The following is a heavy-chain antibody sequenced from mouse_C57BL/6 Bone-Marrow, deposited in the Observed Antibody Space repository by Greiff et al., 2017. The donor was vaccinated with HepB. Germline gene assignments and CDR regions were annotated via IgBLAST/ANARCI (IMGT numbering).Heavy chain of an antibody. CDR1: GFSLTSYG. J-gene: IGHJ4*01. V-gene: IGHV2-5*01. CDR2: IWRGGST. D-gene: IGHD2-1*01. CDR3: AKKRHYGNYGGDYAMDY. Sequence: VMLVESGPGLVQPSQSLSITCTVSGFSLTSYGVHWVRQSPGKGLEWLGVIWRGGSTDYNAAFMSRLSITKDNSKSQVFFKMNSLQADDTAIYYCAKKRHYGNYGGDYAMDYWGQGTSVTVSS.